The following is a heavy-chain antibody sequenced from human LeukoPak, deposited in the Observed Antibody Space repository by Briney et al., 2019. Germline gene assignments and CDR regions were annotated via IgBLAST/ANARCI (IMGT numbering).Heavy chain of an antibody. D-gene: IGHD3-10*01. CDR1: GFTFSTYA. V-gene: IGHV3-30*18. J-gene: IGHJ4*02. CDR3: AKDWDQYRSGCDH. Sequence: PGGSLRLSCAASGFTFSTYAMSWVRQAQGKGLEWVAVTSYDGSNKYYADSVKGRFTVSRDNSKITLYLQMNSLRAEDTAVYYCAKDWDQYRSGCDHWGQGTLVTVSS. CDR2: TSYDGSNK.